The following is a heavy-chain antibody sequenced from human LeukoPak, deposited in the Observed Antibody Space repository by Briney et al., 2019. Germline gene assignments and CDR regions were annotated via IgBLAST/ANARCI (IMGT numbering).Heavy chain of an antibody. D-gene: IGHD5-18*01. CDR1: GFTFSSYA. CDR2: IYSGGST. V-gene: IGHV3-66*01. CDR3: ARDQTDTAMVEAFDI. J-gene: IGHJ3*02. Sequence: GGSLRLSCAASGFTFSSYAMSWVRQAPGKGLEWVSVIYSGGSTYYADPVKGRFTISRDNSKNTLYLQMNSLRAEDTAVYYCARDQTDTAMVEAFDIWGQGTMVTVSS.